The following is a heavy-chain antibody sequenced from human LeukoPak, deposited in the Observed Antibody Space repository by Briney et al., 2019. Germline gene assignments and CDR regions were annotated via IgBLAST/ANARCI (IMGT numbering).Heavy chain of an antibody. V-gene: IGHV4-59*01. CDR3: ARGRVALFDY. D-gene: IGHD3-3*01. Sequence: SETLSLTCTVSGDSINNYYWSWIRQPPGKGLEWIGYIYYSGSTNYNASLKSRVTISVDTSKDQFSLKLNSVTAADTAVYYCARGRVALFDYWGQGTLVTVSS. CDR2: IYYSGST. CDR1: GDSINNYY. J-gene: IGHJ4*02.